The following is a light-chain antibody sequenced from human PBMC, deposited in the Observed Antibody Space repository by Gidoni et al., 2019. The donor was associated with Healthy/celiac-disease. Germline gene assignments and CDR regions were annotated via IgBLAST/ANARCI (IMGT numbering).Light chain of an antibody. V-gene: IGKV1-33*01. CDR2: DAS. CDR1: QDISHS. CDR3: QQYDNPALT. J-gene: IGKJ4*01. Sequence: DIQITQSPSSLSASVGDRVTLTCQASQDISHSLNWYQQKPGKAPKLLIYDASNLETGVPSRFSGSGSGTDFTFTISRLQPEDIATYYCQQYDNPALTFGGGTKVEIK.